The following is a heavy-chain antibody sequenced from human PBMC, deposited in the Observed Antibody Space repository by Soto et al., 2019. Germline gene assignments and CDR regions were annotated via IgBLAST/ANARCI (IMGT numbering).Heavy chain of an antibody. CDR1: GFTFSSYA. CDR3: ARSSTKYYYDSSGYCFDY. D-gene: IGHD3-22*01. CDR2: ISGGGGST. V-gene: IGHV3-23*01. Sequence: GGSLRLSCAASGFTFSSYAMSWVRQAPGKGLEWVSAISGGGGSTYYADSVKGRFTISRDNSKNTLYLQMNSLRAEDTAVYYCARSSTKYYYDSSGYCFDYGGQGTLGTVAS. J-gene: IGHJ4*02.